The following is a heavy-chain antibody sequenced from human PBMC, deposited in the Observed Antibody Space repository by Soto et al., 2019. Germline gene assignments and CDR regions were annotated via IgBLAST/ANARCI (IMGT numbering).Heavy chain of an antibody. J-gene: IGHJ4*02. V-gene: IGHV3-33*01. CDR3: ARDESIFGVVSSFDY. D-gene: IGHD3-3*01. CDR1: GFTFSSYG. Sequence: HPGGSLGLSCAASGFTFSSYGMHWVRQAPGKGLEWVAVIWYDGSNKYYADSVKGRFTISRDNSKNTLYLQMNSLRAEDTAVYYCARDESIFGVVSSFDYWGQGTLVTVSS. CDR2: IWYDGSNK.